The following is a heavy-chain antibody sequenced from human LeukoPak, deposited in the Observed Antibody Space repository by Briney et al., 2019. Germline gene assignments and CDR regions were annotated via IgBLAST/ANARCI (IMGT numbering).Heavy chain of an antibody. V-gene: IGHV1-69*01. CDR1: GGTFSSYA. Sequence: ASVKVSCKASGGTFSSYAISWVRQAPGQGLEWMGGIIPIFGTANYAQKFQGRVTITADESTSTAYMELSSLRSEDTAVYYCARGYYDILTGYYSAFDIWGQGTMVTVSS. D-gene: IGHD3-9*01. CDR3: ARGYYDILTGYYSAFDI. J-gene: IGHJ3*02. CDR2: IIPIFGTA.